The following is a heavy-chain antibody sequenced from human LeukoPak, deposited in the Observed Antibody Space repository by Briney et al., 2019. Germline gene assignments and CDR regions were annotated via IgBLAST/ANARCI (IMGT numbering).Heavy chain of an antibody. Sequence: PGGSLRLSCAASGFTFSSYSMNWVRQAPGKGLEWVSYISSSSTIYYADSVKGRFTISRDNAKNSLYLQMNSLRDEDTAVYYCARGSEYSSGWLSDYWGQGTLVTVPS. CDR2: ISSSSTI. D-gene: IGHD6-19*01. J-gene: IGHJ4*02. CDR1: GFTFSSYS. CDR3: ARGSEYSSGWLSDY. V-gene: IGHV3-48*02.